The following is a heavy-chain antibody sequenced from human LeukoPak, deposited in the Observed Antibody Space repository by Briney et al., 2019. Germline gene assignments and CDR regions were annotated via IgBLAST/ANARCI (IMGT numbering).Heavy chain of an antibody. CDR3: ARVGNYYGPEAVYFDY. CDR2: ISYDGSNK. Sequence: QSGGSLRLSCAASGFTFSSYAMHWVRQAPGKGLEWVAVISYDGSNKKYADSVKGRFTISRDNSKNTLYLQMNSLRAEDTAVYYCARVGNYYGPEAVYFDYWGQGTLVTVSS. D-gene: IGHD3-10*01. CDR1: GFTFSSYA. V-gene: IGHV3-30*04. J-gene: IGHJ4*02.